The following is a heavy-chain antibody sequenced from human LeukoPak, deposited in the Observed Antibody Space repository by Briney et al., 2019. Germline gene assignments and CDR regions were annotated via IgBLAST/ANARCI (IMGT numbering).Heavy chain of an antibody. CDR1: GFTFSSYA. V-gene: IGHV3-64D*06. CDR2: ISSNGGST. J-gene: IGHJ5*02. CDR3: VNDPYWFDP. Sequence: PGGSLRLSCSASGFTFSSYAMHWVRQAPGKGREYVSAISSNGGSTYYADSVKGRFTIYRDNSKITLYLQMSSLRGEDTAVYYCVNDPYWFDPWGQGTLVTVSS.